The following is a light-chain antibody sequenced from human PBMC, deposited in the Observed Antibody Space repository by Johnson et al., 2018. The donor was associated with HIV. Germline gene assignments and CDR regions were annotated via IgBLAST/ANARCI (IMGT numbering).Light chain of an antibody. J-gene: IGLJ1*01. CDR1: NSNIGNNY. CDR2: ANN. CDR3: GTWDNGLSAYV. Sequence: QSVLTQPPSVSAAPGQKVTISCSGSNSNIGNNYVSWYQQLPGTAPKLLIYANNKRPSGIPDRFSGSKSGTSATLGITGLQTGDEADYYCGTWDNGLSAYVFGTGTKVAVL. V-gene: IGLV1-51*02.